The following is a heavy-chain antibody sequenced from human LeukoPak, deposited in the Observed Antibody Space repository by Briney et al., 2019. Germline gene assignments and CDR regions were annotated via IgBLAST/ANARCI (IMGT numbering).Heavy chain of an antibody. CDR3: ARGWRAGTYRREFDS. CDR1: GGSISTFF. Sequence: SETLSLTCTVSGGSISTFFWSWIRQPPGKGLEWIGYIYYTGSTNYNPSLKSRVTISVGTSQNQFSLQLSSVTAADTAVYYCARGWRAGTYRREFDSWGQGTLVTVSS. V-gene: IGHV4-59*01. CDR2: IYYTGST. D-gene: IGHD3-10*01. J-gene: IGHJ4*02.